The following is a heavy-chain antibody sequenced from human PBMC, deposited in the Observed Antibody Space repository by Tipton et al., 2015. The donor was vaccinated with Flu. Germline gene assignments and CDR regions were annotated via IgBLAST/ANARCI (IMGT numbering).Heavy chain of an antibody. CDR1: GFTFSSYA. CDR3: ARGLYGSYLLVY. Sequence: SLRLSCAASGFTFSSYAMHWVLQAPGKGLEYVSAISSNGGSTYYADSVKSRFTISRDNSKNTLYLQMGSLRADDMAVYYCARGLYGSYLLVYWGQGTLVTVSS. J-gene: IGHJ4*02. V-gene: IGHV3-64*02. D-gene: IGHD1-26*01. CDR2: ISSNGGST.